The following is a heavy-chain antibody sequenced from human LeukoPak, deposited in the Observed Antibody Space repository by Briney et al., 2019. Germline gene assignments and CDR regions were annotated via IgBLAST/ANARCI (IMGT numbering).Heavy chain of an antibody. D-gene: IGHD3-22*01. CDR3: AKLDSITMIVVVKSFDY. CDR2: ISSSGDYI. V-gene: IGHV3-21*01. Sequence: PGGSLRLSCAASGFSFRYYSMTWVRQAPGKGLEWVSSISSSGDYIYNADSVKGRFAISRDNAKNSLDLQMNSLRVEDTAVYYCAKLDSITMIVVVKSFDYWGQGTLVTVSS. J-gene: IGHJ4*02. CDR1: GFSFRYYS.